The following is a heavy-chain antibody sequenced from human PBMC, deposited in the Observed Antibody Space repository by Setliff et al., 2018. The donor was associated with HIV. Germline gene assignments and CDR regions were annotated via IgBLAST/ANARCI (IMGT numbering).Heavy chain of an antibody. CDR3: ARVITMVWTTFDP. J-gene: IGHJ5*02. Sequence: SETLSLTCSVSGGSISSSAYYWGWIRQPPGKGLEWIGTVYYSGNTYYSPSLKSRVTIFVDTSKNQFSLRLNSVTAADTAVYYCARVITMVWTTFDPWGQGTLVTVSS. CDR2: VYYSGNT. D-gene: IGHD3-10*01. V-gene: IGHV4-39*01. CDR1: GGSISSSAYY.